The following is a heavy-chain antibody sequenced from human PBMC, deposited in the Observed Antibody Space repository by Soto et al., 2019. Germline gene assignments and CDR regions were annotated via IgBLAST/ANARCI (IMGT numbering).Heavy chain of an antibody. CDR3: ARSYYDSSGYSYYFDY. CDR2: IYPGDSDT. CDR1: GYSFTSYW. J-gene: IGHJ4*02. D-gene: IGHD3-22*01. Sequence: RGESLKISCKGSGYSFTSYWIGWVRQMPGKGLEWMGIIYPGDSDTRYSPSFQGQVTISADKSISTAYLQWSSLKASDTAMYYCARSYYDSSGYSYYFDYWGQGTLVTV. V-gene: IGHV5-51*01.